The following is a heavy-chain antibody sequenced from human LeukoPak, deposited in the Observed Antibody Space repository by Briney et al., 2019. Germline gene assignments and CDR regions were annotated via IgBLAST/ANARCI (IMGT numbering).Heavy chain of an antibody. J-gene: IGHJ5*02. CDR1: GDSISSGDYF. CDR3: ARSDSSGWYYHH. CDR2: MYTSGIT. D-gene: IGHD6-19*01. Sequence: SETLSLTCTVSGDSISSGDYFWSWIRQPAGKGLEWIGRMYTSGITNYNPSLKSRVTISADTSKNQFSLKLSSVTAADTAVYYCARSDSSGWYYHHWGQGIVVTVSS. V-gene: IGHV4-61*02.